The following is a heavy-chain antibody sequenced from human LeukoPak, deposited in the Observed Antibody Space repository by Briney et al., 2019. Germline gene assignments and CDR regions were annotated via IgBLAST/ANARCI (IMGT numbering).Heavy chain of an antibody. CDR2: ISSVSTYI. J-gene: IGHJ6*03. V-gene: IGHV3-21*01. CDR3: AREGGTRDFYYYMDV. D-gene: IGHD2-2*01. Sequence: GGSLRLSCAASGFTFSSYAMSWVRQAPGKGLEWVSTISSVSTYIYYADSVKGRFTISRDNAKNSLHLQMTSLRAEDTAVYFCAREGGTRDFYYYMDVWGKGTTVTVSS. CDR1: GFTFSSYA.